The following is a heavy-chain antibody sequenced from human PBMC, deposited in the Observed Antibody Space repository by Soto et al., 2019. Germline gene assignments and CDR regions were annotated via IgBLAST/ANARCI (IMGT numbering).Heavy chain of an antibody. V-gene: IGHV3-21*01. Sequence: EVQLVESGGGLVKPGGSLRLSCVASGFTFSGYSINWVRQAPGKGLEWVSYISGPSIYIYYADSVKGRFTISRDNVKSAVYLQRNSLRAEDTAVYYCARGFRTGFNVWGQGTTVSVSS. CDR3: ARGFRTGFNV. D-gene: IGHD7-27*01. CDR1: GFTFSGYS. J-gene: IGHJ6*02. CDR2: ISGPSIYI.